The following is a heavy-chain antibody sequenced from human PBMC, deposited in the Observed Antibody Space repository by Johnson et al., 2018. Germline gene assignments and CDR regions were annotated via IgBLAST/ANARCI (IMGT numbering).Heavy chain of an antibody. V-gene: IGHV3-30*03. CDR3: ARDVGRWNDAFDI. D-gene: IGHD4-23*01. Sequence: VQLVESGGGVVQPGRSLRLSCAASGFTFSSYGMHWVRQAPGKGLEWVAVISYDESNKYYADSVKGRFTISRDNSKNTLYLQMNSLRAEDTAVYYCARDVGRWNDAFDIWGQGTMVTVSS. CDR2: ISYDESNK. CDR1: GFTFSSYG. J-gene: IGHJ3*02.